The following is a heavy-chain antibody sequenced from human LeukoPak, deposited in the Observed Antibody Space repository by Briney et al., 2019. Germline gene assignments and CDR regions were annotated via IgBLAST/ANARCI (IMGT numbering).Heavy chain of an antibody. CDR2: IKHDGSDK. CDR1: GFIFTNSC. V-gene: IGHV3-7*01. D-gene: IGHD3-3*01. CDR3: ATDRGWRTSGYYLYYFEY. J-gene: IGHJ4*02. Sequence: GGSLRLSGAGSGFIFTNSCMSWVRQAPGKGLEWVASIKHDGSDKYYVDSVRGRFTISRDNTMNSLYLQMSSLRAEDTAVYYCATDRGWRTSGYYLYYFEYWGQGTLVTYSS.